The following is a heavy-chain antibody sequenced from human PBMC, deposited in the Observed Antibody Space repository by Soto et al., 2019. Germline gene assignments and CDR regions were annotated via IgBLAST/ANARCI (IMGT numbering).Heavy chain of an antibody. Sequence: EVQLLESGGGLVQPGGSLRLSCAASGFTFSSYAMSWVRQAPGKGLEWVSALSGSGGSTYYADSVKGRFTISRDTSKNTLYLQMNSLRAEDTAVYYCAKGEVRGVMRFDPWGQGTLVTVSS. CDR2: LSGSGGST. CDR1: GFTFSSYA. CDR3: AKGEVRGVMRFDP. J-gene: IGHJ5*02. D-gene: IGHD3-10*01. V-gene: IGHV3-23*01.